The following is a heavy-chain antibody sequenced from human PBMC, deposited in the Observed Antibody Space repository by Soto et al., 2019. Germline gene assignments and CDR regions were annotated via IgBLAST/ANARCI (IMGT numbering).Heavy chain of an antibody. D-gene: IGHD1-26*01. CDR3: AREADLETSGAFHI. V-gene: IGHV3-53*01. J-gene: IGHJ3*02. CDR1: GFTVSSNY. CDR2: IYSGGST. Sequence: GWSLRLSCAASGFTVSSNYMSWVRQAPGKGLEWVSVIYSGGSTYYADSVKGRFTISRDNSKNTLYLQMNSLRAEDTAVYYCAREADLETSGAFHIWGQGTMVTVSS.